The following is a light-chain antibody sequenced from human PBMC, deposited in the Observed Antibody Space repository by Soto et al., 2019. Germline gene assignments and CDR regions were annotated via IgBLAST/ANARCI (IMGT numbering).Light chain of an antibody. J-gene: IGKJ1*01. CDR2: GAS. Sequence: EIVKTQSPATLSVSPGEKATLSCRASQSVSNNLAWYQQKPGQAPRLLIYGASNRATGIPDRFSGSGSGTDFTLTISRLEPEDFAVYYCQQYDNSLWTFGQGTKVHIK. CDR3: QQYDNSLWT. V-gene: IGKV3D-15*01. CDR1: QSVSNN.